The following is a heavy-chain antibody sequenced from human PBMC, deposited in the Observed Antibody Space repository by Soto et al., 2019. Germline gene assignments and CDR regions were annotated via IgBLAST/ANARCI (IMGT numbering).Heavy chain of an antibody. J-gene: IGHJ4*02. D-gene: IGHD3-10*01. Sequence: EVQLLESGGGLVQPGGSLRLSCAASGFTFSSYAMSWVRQAPGKGLEWVSAISGSGGSTYYADSVKGRFTISRDNSXNXXYLQMNSLRSEDTAVYYCAKGEVLLWCGESKPVREWGQGTLVTVSS. V-gene: IGHV3-23*01. CDR1: GFTFSSYA. CDR2: ISGSGGST. CDR3: AKGEVLLWCGESKPVRE.